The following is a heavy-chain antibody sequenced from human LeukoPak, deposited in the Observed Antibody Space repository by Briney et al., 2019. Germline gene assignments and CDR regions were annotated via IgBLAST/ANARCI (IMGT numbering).Heavy chain of an antibody. CDR2: IGWDGGST. V-gene: IGHV3-43D*03. Sequence: GGSLRLSCAASGFTFDDYAMHWVRQAPGKGLEWVSLIGWDGGSTYYADSVKGRFIISRDNAKNSLYLQLNSLRAEDTAMYYCARVQTPYYGGDEIAYWGQGTLVTVSS. CDR1: GFTFDDYA. D-gene: IGHD2-21*01. J-gene: IGHJ4*02. CDR3: ARVQTPYYGGDEIAY.